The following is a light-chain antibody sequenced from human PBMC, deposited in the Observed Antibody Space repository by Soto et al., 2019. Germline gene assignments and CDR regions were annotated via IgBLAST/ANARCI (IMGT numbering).Light chain of an antibody. CDR3: QQSYSTPYT. CDR2: AAS. Sequence: DIQMTQSPSSLSASVGDRVTITCRASRSISTYLNWYQQKPWTAPKLLVYAASSLQSGVPSRFSGSGSGTDFTLIISSLQPEDFATYYCQQSYSTPYTFGQGTKLQIK. J-gene: IGKJ2*01. V-gene: IGKV1-39*01. CDR1: RSISTY.